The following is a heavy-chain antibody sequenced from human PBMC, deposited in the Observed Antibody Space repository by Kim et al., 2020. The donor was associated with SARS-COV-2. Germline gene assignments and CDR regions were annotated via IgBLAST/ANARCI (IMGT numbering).Heavy chain of an antibody. CDR1: GFTFDDYG. Sequence: GGSLRLSCAASGFTFDDYGMSWVRQAPGKGLEWVSGINWNGGSTGYADSVKGRFTISRDNAKNSLYLQMNSLRAEDTALYHCARESTYCSSTSCYIWDYWGQGTLVTVSS. J-gene: IGHJ4*02. V-gene: IGHV3-20*01. CDR2: INWNGGST. D-gene: IGHD2-2*02. CDR3: ARESTYCSSTSCYIWDY.